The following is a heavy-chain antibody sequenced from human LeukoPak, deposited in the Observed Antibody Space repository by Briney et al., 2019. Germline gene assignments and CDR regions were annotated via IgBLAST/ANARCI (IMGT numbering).Heavy chain of an antibody. CDR1: GGSISSGGYS. CDR3: ASFLLGDFQH. V-gene: IGHV4-30-2*02. D-gene: IGHD3-16*01. Sequence: SQTLSLTCAVSGGSISSGGYSWSWIRQPPGKGLEWIGYIYHSGSTNYNPSLKSRVTISVDTSKNQFSLKLSSVTAADTAVYYCASFLLGDFQHWGQGTLVTVSS. J-gene: IGHJ1*01. CDR2: IYHSGST.